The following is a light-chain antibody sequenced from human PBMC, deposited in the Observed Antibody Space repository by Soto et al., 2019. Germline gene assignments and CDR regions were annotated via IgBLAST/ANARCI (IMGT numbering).Light chain of an antibody. J-gene: IGLJ1*01. CDR1: SSNIGAGYD. Sequence: QSVLTQPPSVSGAPRQRVTISCTGSSSNIGAGYDVHWYQQLPGAAPKLLIYGNSNRPSGVPDRFSGSKSGTSASLAITGLQAEDEADYYCQPYDSSLSGYVFGPGTKVTVL. V-gene: IGLV1-40*01. CDR3: QPYDSSLSGYV. CDR2: GNS.